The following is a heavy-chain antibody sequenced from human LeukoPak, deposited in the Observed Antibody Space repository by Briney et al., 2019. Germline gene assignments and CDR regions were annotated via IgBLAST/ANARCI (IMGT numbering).Heavy chain of an antibody. CDR1: GYSISSGDY. Sequence: SETLSLTCTVSGYSISSGDYWGWLRQPPGKGLEWIGNIYQNGRTYYNPSLKSRVTISVDTSKNPFSLKLSSVTAADTAVYYCARFRTDDTSGYYGGSFDYWGQGTLVTVSS. J-gene: IGHJ4*02. CDR3: ARFRTDDTSGYYGGSFDY. CDR2: IYQNGRT. D-gene: IGHD3-22*01. V-gene: IGHV4-38-2*02.